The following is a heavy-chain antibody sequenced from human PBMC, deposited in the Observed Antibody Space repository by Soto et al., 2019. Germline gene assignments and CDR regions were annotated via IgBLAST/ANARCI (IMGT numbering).Heavy chain of an antibody. Sequence: GGSLRLSCAASGFTFSSYGMHWVRQAPGKGLEWVAVISYDGSNKYYADSVKGRFTISRDNSKNTLYLQMNSLRAEDTAVYYCAKVKAPPTNPPHICFDPWGRETLVTLS. CDR2: ISYDGSNK. CDR3: AKVKAPPTNPPHICFDP. CDR1: GFTFSSYG. V-gene: IGHV3-30*18. J-gene: IGHJ5*02.